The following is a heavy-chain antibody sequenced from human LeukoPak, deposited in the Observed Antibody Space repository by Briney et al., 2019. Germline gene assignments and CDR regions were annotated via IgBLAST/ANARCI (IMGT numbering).Heavy chain of an antibody. Sequence: PGGSLGLSCAASGFTFSSYAMSWVRQAPGKGLEWVSSISSSSIYIYYADSVKGRFTISRDNSENTLSLQMNSLRAEDTAVYYCAKDRGQLGTTDYWGRGTLVTVSS. CDR1: GFTFSSYA. J-gene: IGHJ4*02. CDR3: AKDRGQLGTTDY. V-gene: IGHV3-23*01. CDR2: ISSSSIYI. D-gene: IGHD1-7*01.